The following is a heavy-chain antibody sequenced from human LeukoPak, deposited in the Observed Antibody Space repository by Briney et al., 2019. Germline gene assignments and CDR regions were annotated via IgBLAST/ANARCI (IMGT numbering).Heavy chain of an antibody. D-gene: IGHD1-26*01. CDR3: AKGRGWEASYYYYYMDV. CDR2: ISGSGGST. J-gene: IGHJ6*03. V-gene: IGHV3-23*01. Sequence: GGSLRLSCAASGFTFSSYAMSWVRQAPGKGLEWVSAISGSGGSTYYADSVKGRFTISRDNAKNSLYLQMNSLRAEDTAVYYCAKGRGWEASYYYYYMDVWGKGTTVTISS. CDR1: GFTFSSYA.